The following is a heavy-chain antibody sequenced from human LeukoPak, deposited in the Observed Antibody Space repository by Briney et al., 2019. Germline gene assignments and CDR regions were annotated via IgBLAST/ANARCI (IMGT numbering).Heavy chain of an antibody. V-gene: IGHV3-21*01. Sequence: GGSLRLSCAASGFTFSSYSMNWVRQAPGKGLEWVSSISSSSSYIYYADSVKGRFTISRDNAKNSLYLQMNSLRAEDTAVYYCARDLGLIAVAGTSDYWGQGTLVTVSS. CDR3: ARDLGLIAVAGTSDY. CDR1: GFTFSSYS. CDR2: ISSSSSYI. D-gene: IGHD6-19*01. J-gene: IGHJ4*02.